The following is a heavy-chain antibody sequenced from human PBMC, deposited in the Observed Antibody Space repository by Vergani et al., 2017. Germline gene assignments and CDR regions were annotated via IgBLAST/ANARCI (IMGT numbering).Heavy chain of an antibody. CDR3: ARQEVKIGMRTGILDAFTV. V-gene: IGHV5-51*01. Sequence: EVQLVQSGAEVKKPGETLKISCKGSGYNFTTYWIAWVRQMPGKGLEWMGIIFPGESNTRDSPSFQGQVTISVDKSMNTAYLQRSRRKASDTAMYYCARQEVKIGMRTGILDAFTVWGKGTMVTVSS. J-gene: IGHJ3*01. CDR1: GYNFTTYW. D-gene: IGHD1-1*01. CDR2: IFPGESNT.